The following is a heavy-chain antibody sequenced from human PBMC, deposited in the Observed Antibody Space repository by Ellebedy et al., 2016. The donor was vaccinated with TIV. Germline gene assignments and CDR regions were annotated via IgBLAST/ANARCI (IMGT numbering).Heavy chain of an antibody. J-gene: IGHJ6*02. CDR3: ARARLPVPATLGGYYNLDV. CDR1: GFTFSSYW. CDR2: INTDGSAT. Sequence: GGSLRLXXAVSGFTFSSYWMHWVRQAPGKGLVWVSRINTDGSATSYTDSVQGRFTISRDNAKNTLYLQMSGLRDDDTAVYYCARARLPVPATLGGYYNLDVWGHGTTVTVSS. D-gene: IGHD2-2*01. V-gene: IGHV3-74*01.